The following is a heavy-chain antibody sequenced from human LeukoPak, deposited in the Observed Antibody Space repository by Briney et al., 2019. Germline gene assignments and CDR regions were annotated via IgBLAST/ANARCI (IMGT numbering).Heavy chain of an antibody. CDR1: GFTFSTYD. CDR3: ARATVIGNAPVPGYMDV. J-gene: IGHJ6*03. D-gene: IGHD2-21*01. V-gene: IGHV3-13*01. CDR2: IGTIGDT. Sequence: GGSLRLSCAASGFTFSTYDMHWVRQVSGKGLEWVSSIGTIGDTFYPGSVKGRFTISRENAKNSLYLQMNGLRAGDTAVCYCARATVIGNAPVPGYMDVWGKGTTVTVSS.